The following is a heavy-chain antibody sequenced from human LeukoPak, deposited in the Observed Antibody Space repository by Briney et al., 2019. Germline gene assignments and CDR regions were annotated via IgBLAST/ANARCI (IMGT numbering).Heavy chain of an antibody. D-gene: IGHD3-9*01. CDR1: GYSFTDYD. CDR3: ARTGHYQFDS. CDR2: VSIYSDNT. J-gene: IGHJ4*02. V-gene: IGHV1-18*01. Sequence: ASVKVSCKASGYSFTDYDFSWVRQAPGQGLEWLGWVSIYSDNTNYAREFQDRITMTTDISTSTAYMELKSLASDDTAVYFCARTGHYQFDSWGQGTLVTVSS.